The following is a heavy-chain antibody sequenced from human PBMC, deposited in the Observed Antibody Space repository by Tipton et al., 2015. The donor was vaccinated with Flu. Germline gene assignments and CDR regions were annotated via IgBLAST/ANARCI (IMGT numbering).Heavy chain of an antibody. Sequence: TLSLTCTVSGGSISTRGYKWGWTRQPPGKGLEWTGNIFHSGNTYYNPSLKSRVTISVDKSKNQFSLNLGSVTAADAAVYYCAKEVVVPATRFDTWGQGTQVTV. CDR2: IFHSGNT. CDR1: GGSISTRGYK. J-gene: IGHJ4*02. D-gene: IGHD2-15*01. CDR3: AKEVVVPATRFDT. V-gene: IGHV4-39*07.